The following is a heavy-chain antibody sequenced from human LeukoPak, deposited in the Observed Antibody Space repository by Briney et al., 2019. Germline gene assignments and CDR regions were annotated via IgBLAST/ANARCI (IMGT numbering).Heavy chain of an antibody. V-gene: IGHV1-8*02. Sequence: ASVKVSCKASGYTFTSYGISWVRQAPGQGLEWMGWMNPNSGNTGYAQKFQGRVTMTRNTSISTAYMELSSLRSEDTAVYYCARVFVDTAMANDYWGQGTLVTVSS. CDR2: MNPNSGNT. J-gene: IGHJ4*02. CDR1: GYTFTSYG. D-gene: IGHD5-18*01. CDR3: ARVFVDTAMANDY.